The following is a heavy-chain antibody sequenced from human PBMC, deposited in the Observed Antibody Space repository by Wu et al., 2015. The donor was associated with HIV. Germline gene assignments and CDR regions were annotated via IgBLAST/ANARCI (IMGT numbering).Heavy chain of an antibody. D-gene: IGHD3-10*02. CDR3: ARGGKCSGGSWFYYYFDY. V-gene: IGHV1-18*04. CDR2: ISPYNGNT. J-gene: IGHJ4*02. Sequence: QVQLVQSGAEVKKPGSSVKVSCKAYGGTFSNYYINWVRQAPGQGLEWMGWISPYNGNTDVAQKFQGRVTMTTDTSTKTAYMELRSLRSDDTAIYFCARGGKCSGGSWFYYYFDYWGQGTLVTVSS. CDR1: GGTFSNYY.